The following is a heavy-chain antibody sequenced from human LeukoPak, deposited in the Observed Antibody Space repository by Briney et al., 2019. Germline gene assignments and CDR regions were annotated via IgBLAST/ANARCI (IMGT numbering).Heavy chain of an antibody. CDR1: GYTFTTFW. V-gene: IGHV5-51*01. J-gene: IGHJ5*02. Sequence: GESLKISCKGSGYTFTTFWISWVRQMSGKGLEWMGIIYPGDSDTRYSPSFQGHVTISADKSSSTAFLQWRSLKASDTAMYYCATHAPRDAYNSWGQGTMVTISS. D-gene: IGHD5-24*01. CDR3: ATHAPRDAYNS. CDR2: IYPGDSDT.